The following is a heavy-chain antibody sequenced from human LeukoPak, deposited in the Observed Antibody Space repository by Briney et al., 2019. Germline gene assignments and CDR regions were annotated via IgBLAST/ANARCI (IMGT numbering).Heavy chain of an antibody. CDR3: ARHVDGRSWFDP. Sequence: SETLSLTCSVFGDSICSSSDYWGWIRQPPGKGLEWIGSIYYSGSTYYNPSLNNRVTISIDTSKNQFSLQLSSVTAADTAVYYCARHVDGRSWFDPWGQGTLVTVSP. J-gene: IGHJ5*02. CDR2: IYYSGST. CDR1: GDSICSSSDY. D-gene: IGHD5-12*01. V-gene: IGHV4-39*01.